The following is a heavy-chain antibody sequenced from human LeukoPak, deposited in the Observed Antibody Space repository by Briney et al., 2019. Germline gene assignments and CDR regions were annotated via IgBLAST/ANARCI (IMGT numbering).Heavy chain of an antibody. CDR2: IYYSGST. D-gene: IGHD6-13*01. J-gene: IGHJ4*02. Sequence: SETLSLTCTVSGGSISSYYWSWIRQPPGKGLEWIGYIYYSGSTNYNPSLKSRVTISVDTSKNQFSLKLSSVTAADTAVYYCARGIAAAGTLGVDYWGQGTLVTVSS. V-gene: IGHV4-59*01. CDR3: ARGIAAAGTLGVDY. CDR1: GGSISSYY.